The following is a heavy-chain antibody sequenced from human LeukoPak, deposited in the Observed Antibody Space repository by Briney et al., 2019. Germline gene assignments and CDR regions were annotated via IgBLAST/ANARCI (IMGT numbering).Heavy chain of an antibody. CDR1: GFTFSDYY. Sequence: PGGSLRLSCAASGFTFSDYYMSWIRQAPGKGLEWVSYISSSGSTIYYADSVKGRFTISRDNAKNSLYLQMNSLRAEDTAVYYCARDRTWRYYDSSGYYPDAFDIWGQGTMVTVSS. V-gene: IGHV3-11*04. D-gene: IGHD3-22*01. CDR2: ISSSGSTI. CDR3: ARDRTWRYYDSSGYYPDAFDI. J-gene: IGHJ3*02.